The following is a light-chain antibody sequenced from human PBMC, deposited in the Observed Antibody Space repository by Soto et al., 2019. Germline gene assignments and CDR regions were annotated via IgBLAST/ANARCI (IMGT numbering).Light chain of an antibody. CDR2: AAS. CDR3: QQSYNTPQT. J-gene: IGKJ1*01. V-gene: IGKV1-39*01. Sequence: DIQMTQSPSSLSASVGDRVTITCRASQSIRTYLNWYQQKPGKAHKLLIYAASSLQSGVTSRFSGSGSGTDFTLTISSLHPEDFATYYCQQSYNTPQTFGQGTKVE. CDR1: QSIRTY.